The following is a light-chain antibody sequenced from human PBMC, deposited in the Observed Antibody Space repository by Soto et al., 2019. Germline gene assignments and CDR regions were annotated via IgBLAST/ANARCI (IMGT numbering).Light chain of an antibody. CDR3: SSYTSSNTFYV. J-gene: IGLJ1*01. Sequence: QSALTQPASVSGSPGQSITISCTGTSSDVGGYYYVSWYQHHPGKAPKLMIYQVSNRPSGVSNRFSGSKSGNTASLTISGLQAEDEADYYCSSYTSSNTFYVFGTGNKV. CDR1: SSDVGGYYY. CDR2: QVS. V-gene: IGLV2-14*01.